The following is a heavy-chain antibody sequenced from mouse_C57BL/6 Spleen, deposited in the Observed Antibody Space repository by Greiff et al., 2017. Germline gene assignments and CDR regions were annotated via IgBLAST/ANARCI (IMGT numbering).Heavy chain of an antibody. CDR2: IDPANGDT. Sequence: EVKLVESGAELVRPGASVKLSCTASGFNIKDDYMHWVKQRPEQGLEWIGWIDPANGDTEYASKFQGKATITADTSSNTAYLQLSSLTSEDTAVYYCTTRGSGYWGQGTTLTVSS. CDR1: GFNIKDDY. CDR3: TTRGSGY. D-gene: IGHD3-2*02. J-gene: IGHJ2*01. V-gene: IGHV14-4*01.